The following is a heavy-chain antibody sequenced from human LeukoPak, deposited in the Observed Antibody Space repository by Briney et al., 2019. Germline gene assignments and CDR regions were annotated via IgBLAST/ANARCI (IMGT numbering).Heavy chain of an antibody. V-gene: IGHV4-61*02. D-gene: IGHD4-17*01. Sequence: QVQLQESGPGLVKPSQTLSLTCTVSGGSISSGNYYWTWIRQPAGKVLEWIGRIYTSGSTNYNPSLESRVTISLDTSKNQFSLNLSSVTAADTAVYYCARASGDYLWRTFDIWGQGTMVTVSS. CDR2: IYTSGST. CDR1: GGSISSGNYY. CDR3: ARASGDYLWRTFDI. J-gene: IGHJ3*02.